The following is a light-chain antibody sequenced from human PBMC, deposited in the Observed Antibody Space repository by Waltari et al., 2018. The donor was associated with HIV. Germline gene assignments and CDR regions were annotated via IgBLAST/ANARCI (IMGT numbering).Light chain of an antibody. Sequence: QSALTQPASVSGSPGQSITIYCPGTSSDVEGYNLVSWYQQHPGKAPKLILYEVTKRPSGVPNRFSGSKSGNTASLTISGLQTEDEADYYCCSYAGSRSVVFGGGTMLTVL. CDR1: SSDVEGYNL. V-gene: IGLV2-23*02. CDR3: CSYAGSRSVV. CDR2: EVT. J-gene: IGLJ2*01.